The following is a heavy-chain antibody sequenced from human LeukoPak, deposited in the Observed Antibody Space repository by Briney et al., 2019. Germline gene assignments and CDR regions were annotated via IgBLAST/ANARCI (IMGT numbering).Heavy chain of an antibody. Sequence: GGSLRLSCAASGFTFSSYSMNWVRQAPGKGLEWVSTISSSSTFIYYADSVKDRFTISRDNAKNSLYLQVGSLRAEDTAVYYCARGDTSGYSSTFWGQGTMVTVSS. J-gene: IGHJ3*01. CDR2: ISSSSTFI. D-gene: IGHD3-22*01. CDR1: GFTFSSYS. CDR3: ARGDTSGYSSTF. V-gene: IGHV3-21*01.